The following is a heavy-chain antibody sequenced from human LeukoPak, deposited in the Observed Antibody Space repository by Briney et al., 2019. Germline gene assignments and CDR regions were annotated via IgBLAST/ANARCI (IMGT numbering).Heavy chain of an antibody. CDR1: GYTFTSYG. J-gene: IGHJ5*02. D-gene: IGHD5/OR15-5a*01. V-gene: IGHV1-18*01. CDR3: ARDPMSSFP. CDR2: ISAYNGNT. Sequence: AXVKVSCKASGYTFTSYGISWVRQAPGQGLEWMGWISAYNGNTNYAQKLQGRVTMTTDISTSTAYMELRRLRSDDTAVYYCARDPMSSFPWGQGTLVTVSS.